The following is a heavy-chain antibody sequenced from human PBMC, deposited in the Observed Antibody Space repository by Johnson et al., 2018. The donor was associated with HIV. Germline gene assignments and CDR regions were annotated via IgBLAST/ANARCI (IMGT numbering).Heavy chain of an antibody. CDR2: IRYDGSDK. J-gene: IGHJ3*02. V-gene: IGHV3-30*03. D-gene: IGHD4-17*01. Sequence: QLLLVESGGGVVQPGRSLRLSCAASGFTFSSYGIHWVRRTPGKGLAWVAFIRYDGSDKSYADSVKGRFTISRDNSKNTLHLQMNSLRAEDTAVYYCARPSVITTLTTTPWAFDIWGQGTMVTVSS. CDR3: ARPSVITTLTTTPWAFDI. CDR1: GFTFSSYG.